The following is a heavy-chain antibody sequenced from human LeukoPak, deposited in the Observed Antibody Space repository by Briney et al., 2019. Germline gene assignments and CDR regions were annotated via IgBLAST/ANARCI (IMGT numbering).Heavy chain of an antibody. CDR3: ARGHSTSWPEYFQH. V-gene: IGHV1-18*01. J-gene: IGHJ1*01. CDR1: GYXFNRYG. Sequence: ASVKVSCKASGYXFNRYGMSWVRQAPGQGLEWMGWISAYNGNTKNAQNLQGRVTMTTDTSTTTAYMELRSLKSDDTAVYYCARGHSTSWPEYFQHWGQGTLVTVSS. CDR2: ISAYNGNT. D-gene: IGHD6-13*01.